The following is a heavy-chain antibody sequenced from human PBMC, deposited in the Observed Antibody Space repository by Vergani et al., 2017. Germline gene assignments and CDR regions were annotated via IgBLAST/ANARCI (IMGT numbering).Heavy chain of an antibody. D-gene: IGHD3-22*01. CDR3: AKDPWYYDSSGYYVEWFDP. CDR1: GFTFSSYS. J-gene: IGHJ5*02. CDR2: ITSSSSYI. V-gene: IGHV3-21*04. Sequence: EVQLLESGGGLVKPGGSLRLSCAASGFTFSSYSMNWVRQAPGKGLEWVSSITSSSSYIYYADSVKGRFTISRDNSKNTLYLQMNSLRAEDTAVYYCAKDPWYYDSSGYYVEWFDPWGQGTLVTVSS.